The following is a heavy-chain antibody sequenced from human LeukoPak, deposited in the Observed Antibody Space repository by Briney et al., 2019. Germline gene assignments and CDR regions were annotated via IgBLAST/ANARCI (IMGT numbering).Heavy chain of an antibody. CDR1: GFTFSSYW. J-gene: IGHJ4*02. Sequence: GGSLRLSCAASGFTFSSYWMHWVRQAPGKGLVWVSRINTDGSSTSYADSVKGRFTISRDNAKNTLYLQMNSLRAEDTAVYYCAHYDFWSGAIGWGQGTLVTLSS. D-gene: IGHD3-3*01. V-gene: IGHV3-74*01. CDR2: INTDGSST. CDR3: AHYDFWSGAIG.